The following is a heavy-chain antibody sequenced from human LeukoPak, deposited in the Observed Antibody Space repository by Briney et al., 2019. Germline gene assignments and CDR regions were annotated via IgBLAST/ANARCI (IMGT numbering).Heavy chain of an antibody. V-gene: IGHV3-7*01. CDR1: GFTFSNSW. Sequence: GGSLRLSCAGSGFTFSNSWMGWVRQAPGKGLEWVAHIKPDGSEKNYVDSVKGRFTLFRDNAKNSLYLQMNSLRAEDTAVYYCARADTAMGYDAFDIWGQGTMVTVSS. CDR3: ARADTAMGYDAFDI. J-gene: IGHJ3*02. D-gene: IGHD5-18*01. CDR2: IKPDGSEK.